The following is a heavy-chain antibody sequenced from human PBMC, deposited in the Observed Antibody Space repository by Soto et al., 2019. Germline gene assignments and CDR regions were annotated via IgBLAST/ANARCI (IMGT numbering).Heavy chain of an antibody. J-gene: IGHJ5*02. CDR3: ARHPERIAEIGWFDA. D-gene: IGHD1-1*01. Sequence: EVQLVESGGGLVQPGGSLRLSCAASGFTFSSYSMNWVRQAPGKGLEWVPYISSSSSTIYYADSVKGRFTISRDNAKNSLYLKMNSMRSEDTAVYYCARHPERIAEIGWFDAWGQGTLVTVSS. V-gene: IGHV3-48*01. CDR1: GFTFSSYS. CDR2: ISSSSSTI.